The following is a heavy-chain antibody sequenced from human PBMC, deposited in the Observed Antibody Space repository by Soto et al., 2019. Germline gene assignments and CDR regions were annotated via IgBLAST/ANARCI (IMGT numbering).Heavy chain of an antibody. CDR3: AKGQWFGEFDY. V-gene: IGHV3-30*18. J-gene: IGHJ4*02. D-gene: IGHD3-10*01. CDR1: GFTFSSYG. CDR2: ISYDGSNK. Sequence: GWSLRLSCAASGFTFSSYGMHWVRQAPGKGLEWVAVISYDGSNKYYADSVKGRFTISRDNSKNTLYLQMNSLRAEDTAVYYCAKGQWFGEFDYWGQGTLVTVSS.